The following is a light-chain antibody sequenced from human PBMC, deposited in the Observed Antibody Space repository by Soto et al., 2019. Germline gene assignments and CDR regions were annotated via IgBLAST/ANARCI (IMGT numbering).Light chain of an antibody. V-gene: IGLV2-11*01. CDR3: CSNAGRPDV. Sequence: QSVLTQPRSVSGSPGQSVAISCTGTSSDVGGYNYVSWYQQHPGKAPKVMIYDVDKRPSGVPDRFSGSKSGNTVSLTISDLQAEDEADYYCCSNAGRPDVFGTGTKVTVL. CDR2: DVD. CDR1: SSDVGGYNY. J-gene: IGLJ1*01.